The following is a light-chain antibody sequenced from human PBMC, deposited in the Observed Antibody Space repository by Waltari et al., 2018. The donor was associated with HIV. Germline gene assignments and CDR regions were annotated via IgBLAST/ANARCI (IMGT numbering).Light chain of an antibody. J-gene: IGKJ3*01. Sequence: DIQLTQSPSPLSSFVGDRVTIPCRARQTIGDYVNWYQQKPVEPPKLLLYSTTSLQPGVPSRLSGSGAGTDFALTISSLQSEDFATYYCEQIYTCRLFTFGPGTKVDIK. CDR2: STT. V-gene: IGKV1-39*01. CDR3: EQIYTCRLFT. CDR1: QTIGDY.